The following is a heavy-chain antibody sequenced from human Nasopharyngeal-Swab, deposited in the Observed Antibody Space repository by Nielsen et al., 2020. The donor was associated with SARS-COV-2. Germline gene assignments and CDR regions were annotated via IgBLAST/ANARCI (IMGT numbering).Heavy chain of an antibody. Sequence: GSLRLSCTVSGGFLDFYYWSWIRQPPGKVLEWIGYIYNSGSTNYSPSLRSRLTISVDTSKNQFSLSLSSVTAADTAMYYCARHNANYGDFAYWGQGILVTVSS. CDR2: IYNSGST. CDR3: ARHNANYGDFAY. V-gene: IGHV4-59*08. J-gene: IGHJ4*02. D-gene: IGHD4-17*01. CDR1: GGFLDFYY.